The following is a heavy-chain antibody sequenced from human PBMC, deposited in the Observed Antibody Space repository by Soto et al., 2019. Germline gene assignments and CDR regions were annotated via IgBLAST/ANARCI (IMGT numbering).Heavy chain of an antibody. CDR2: IYYSGST. D-gene: IGHD4-17*01. Sequence: QLQLQESGPGLVKPSETLSLTCTVSGGSISSSSYYWGWIRQPPGKGLEWIGSIYYSGSTYSHPSLKSRFTISVDTSKNQFSLKLSSVTAADTAVYYCARRLRVDYGDYVNYFDYWGQGTLVTVSS. V-gene: IGHV4-39*01. CDR1: GGSISSSSYY. CDR3: ARRLRVDYGDYVNYFDY. J-gene: IGHJ4*02.